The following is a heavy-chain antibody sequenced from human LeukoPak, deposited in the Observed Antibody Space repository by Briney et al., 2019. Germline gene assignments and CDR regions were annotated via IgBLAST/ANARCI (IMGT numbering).Heavy chain of an antibody. D-gene: IGHD3-3*01. CDR2: IFSSGST. CDR3: VHDGDY. Sequence: GGSLRLSCAASGFTVSSNYMNWVRQAPGKGLEWVSVIFSSGSTYYADSVKGRFTISRDNSKNTLYLQMNSLRAEDTAVYYCVHDGDYWGQGTLVTVSS. CDR1: GFTVSSNY. V-gene: IGHV3-53*01. J-gene: IGHJ4*02.